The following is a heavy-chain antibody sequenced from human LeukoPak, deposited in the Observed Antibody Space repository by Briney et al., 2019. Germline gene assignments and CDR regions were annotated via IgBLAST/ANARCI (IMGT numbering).Heavy chain of an antibody. CDR3: ARGHGSGSYYTYYYYYYGMDV. CDR1: GFTFSGYS. V-gene: IGHV3-21*01. D-gene: IGHD3-10*01. Sequence: PGGSLRLSCAASGFTFSGYSMNWVRQAPGKGLEWVSSISSSSSYIYYADSVKGRFTISRDNAKNSLYLQMNSLRAEDTAVYYCARGHGSGSYYTYYYYYYGMDVWGQGTTVTVSS. CDR2: ISSSSSYI. J-gene: IGHJ6*02.